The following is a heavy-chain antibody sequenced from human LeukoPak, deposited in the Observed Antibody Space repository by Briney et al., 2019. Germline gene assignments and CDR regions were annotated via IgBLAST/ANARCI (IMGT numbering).Heavy chain of an antibody. CDR1: GYSFTSYW. J-gene: IGHJ4*02. Sequence: NLGESLKISCKGSGYSFTSYWIGWVRQMPGKGPEWMGIIYPGDSDTRYSPSFQGQVTISADKSISTAYLQWSSLKASDTAMYYCARPKNYDFWSGYVDCWGQGTLVTVSS. D-gene: IGHD3-3*01. CDR3: ARPKNYDFWSGYVDC. CDR2: IYPGDSDT. V-gene: IGHV5-51*01.